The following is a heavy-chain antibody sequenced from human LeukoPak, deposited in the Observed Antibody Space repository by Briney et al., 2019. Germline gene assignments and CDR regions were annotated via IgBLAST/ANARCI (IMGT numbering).Heavy chain of an antibody. V-gene: IGHV3-48*04. CDR2: ISSSGSTI. CDR3: ARGVRYGGYADAFDI. J-gene: IGHJ3*02. D-gene: IGHD5-12*01. Sequence: GGSLRLSCAASGFTFSSYWMSWVRQAPGKGLEWVSYISSSGSTIYYADSVKGRFTISRDNAKNSLYLQMNSLRAEDTAVYYCARGVRYGGYADAFDIWGQGTMVTVSS. CDR1: GFTFSSYW.